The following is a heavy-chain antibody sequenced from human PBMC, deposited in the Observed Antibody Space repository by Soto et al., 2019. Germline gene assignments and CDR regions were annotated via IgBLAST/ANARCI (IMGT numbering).Heavy chain of an antibody. CDR2: INPSGGST. J-gene: IGHJ6*02. V-gene: IGHV1-46*01. CDR3: ARDSRDLEFGELSYYYGMDV. D-gene: IGHD3-10*01. Sequence: ASVKVSCXACGYTFTSYYMHWVRQAPGQGLEWMGIINPSGGSTSYAQKFQGRVTMTRDTSTSTVYMELSSLRSEDTAVYYCARDSRDLEFGELSYYYGMDVWGQGTTVTVSS. CDR1: GYTFTSYY.